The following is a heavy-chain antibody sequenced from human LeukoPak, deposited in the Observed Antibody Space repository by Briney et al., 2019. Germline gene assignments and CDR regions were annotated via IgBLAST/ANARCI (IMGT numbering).Heavy chain of an antibody. V-gene: IGHV3-30-3*01. CDR1: GFTFSSYA. J-gene: IGHJ4*02. Sequence: GGSLRLSCAASGFTFSSYAMHWVRQAPGKGLEWVAVISYDGSNKYYADSVKGRFTISRDNSKNTLYLQMNSLRGEDTAVYYCAKDYYGSGSYPDYWGQGTLVTVSS. CDR2: ISYDGSNK. CDR3: AKDYYGSGSYPDY. D-gene: IGHD3-10*01.